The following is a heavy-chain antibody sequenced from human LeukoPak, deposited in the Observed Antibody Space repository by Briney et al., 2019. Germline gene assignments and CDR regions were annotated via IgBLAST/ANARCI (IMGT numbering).Heavy chain of an antibody. D-gene: IGHD1-20*01. V-gene: IGHV3-11*04. CDR1: GFTFSDYY. CDR3: ARDNWNHDAFDI. Sequence: SGGSLRLSCAASGFTFSDYYMSWIRQAPGKGLEWVSYISSSGSTIYYADSVKGRFTISRDNAKNSLYLQMNSLRAEDTAVYYCARDNWNHDAFDIWGQGTMVTVSS. J-gene: IGHJ3*02. CDR2: ISSSGSTI.